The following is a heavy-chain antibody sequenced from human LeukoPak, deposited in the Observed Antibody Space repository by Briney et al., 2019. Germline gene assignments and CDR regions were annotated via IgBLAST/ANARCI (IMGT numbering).Heavy chain of an antibody. J-gene: IGHJ3*01. CDR1: GFTFSTYR. CDR2: ISRSSNYI. V-gene: IGHV3-21*01. CDR3: ARGRTSYYDSHDAFDV. D-gene: IGHD3-22*01. Sequence: PGGSLRLSCAAAGFTFSTYRIDWVRQAPGEGLEWVSSISRSSNYIYYADSVKGRFTVSRDNAKNSVYLQTNSLRAEDTAMYYCARGRTSYYDSHDAFDVWGQGTLVTVSS.